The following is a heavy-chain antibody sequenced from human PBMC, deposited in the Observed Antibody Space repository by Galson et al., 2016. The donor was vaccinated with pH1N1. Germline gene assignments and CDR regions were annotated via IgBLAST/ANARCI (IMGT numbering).Heavy chain of an antibody. Sequence: SVKVSCKASGGTFSSYAIGWVRQAPGQGLEWMGGIIPLFRTTNYAQRFHGRVTITADKSTGTAYMEMSSLRSEDTAVYYCATRGQLLPGPLHYYGMDVWGQGTTVTVSS. CDR2: IIPLFRTT. CDR3: ATRGQLLPGPLHYYGMDV. CDR1: GGTFSSYA. V-gene: IGHV1-69*06. J-gene: IGHJ6*02. D-gene: IGHD2-2*01.